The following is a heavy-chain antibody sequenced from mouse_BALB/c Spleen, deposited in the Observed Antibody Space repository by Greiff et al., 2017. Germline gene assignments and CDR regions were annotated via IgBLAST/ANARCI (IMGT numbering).Heavy chain of an antibody. CDR2: ISSGSSTI. Sequence: EVKLVESGGGLVQPGGSRKLSCAASGFTFSSFGMHWVRQAPEKGLEWVAYISSGSSTIYYADTVKGRFTISRDNPKNTLFLQMTSLRSEDTAMYDSARSGGTGTLDYWGQGTTLTVSA. CDR1: GFTFSSFG. V-gene: IGHV5-17*02. CDR3: ARSGGTGTLDY. D-gene: IGHD4-1*01. J-gene: IGHJ2*01.